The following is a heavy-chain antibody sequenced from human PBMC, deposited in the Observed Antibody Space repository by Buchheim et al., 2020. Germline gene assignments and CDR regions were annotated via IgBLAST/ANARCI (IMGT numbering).Heavy chain of an antibody. D-gene: IGHD3-22*01. CDR1: GFTFSDYY. CDR3: ARDSVGEKYYYVSSGYYGYNWFDP. CDR2: NSSSGSTL. Sequence: QVQLVESGGGLVKPGGSLRLSCAASGFTFSDYYMSWIRQAPGKGLEWVSYNSSSGSTLYYAYSVKGRFTILRDNVKNLRYLQMNSLRAEDTAVYYCARDSVGEKYYYVSSGYYGYNWFDPWGQGTL. J-gene: IGHJ5*02. V-gene: IGHV3-11*01.